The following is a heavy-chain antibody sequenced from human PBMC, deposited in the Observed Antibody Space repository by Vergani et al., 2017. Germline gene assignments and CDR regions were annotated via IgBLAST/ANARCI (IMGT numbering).Heavy chain of an antibody. D-gene: IGHD2-15*01. J-gene: IGHJ6*02. CDR1: GGSISSSSYY. V-gene: IGHV4-39*01. Sequence: QLQLQESGPGLVKPSETLSLTCTVSGGSISSSSYYWGWIRQPPGKGLEWIGSIYYSGSTYYNPSLKSRVTISVDTSKNQFSLKLSSVTAADTAVYYCAISALLLGYGMDVWGQGTTVTVSS. CDR3: AISALLLGYGMDV. CDR2: IYYSGST.